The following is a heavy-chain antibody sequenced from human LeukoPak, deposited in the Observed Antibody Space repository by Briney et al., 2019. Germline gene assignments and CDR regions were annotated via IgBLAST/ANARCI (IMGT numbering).Heavy chain of an antibody. CDR2: TSYRSKWYN. V-gene: IGHV6-1*01. Sequence: SQTLSLTCAISGDSVSSNGAVWNWIRQSPSRGFEWLGRTSYRSKWYNDYAVSVKSRITINPDTSKNQFSLQLSSVTPEDTAVYYCTRALSNSPFDYWGQGTLVTVSS. J-gene: IGHJ4*02. CDR1: GDSVSSNGAV. CDR3: TRALSNSPFDY. D-gene: IGHD2-2*01.